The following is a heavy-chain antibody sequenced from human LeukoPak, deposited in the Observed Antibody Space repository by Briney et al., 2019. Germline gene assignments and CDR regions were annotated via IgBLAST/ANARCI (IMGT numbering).Heavy chain of an antibody. V-gene: IGHV3-30-3*01. D-gene: IGHD1-26*01. Sequence: PGGSLRLSCAASGFTFSSYAMHWVRQAPGKGLEWVAVISYDGSNKYYADSVKGRFTISRDDSKNTLYLQMNSLRPEDTAVYYCARADRSGSYLNYWGQGTLVTVSS. CDR2: ISYDGSNK. CDR1: GFTFSSYA. CDR3: ARADRSGSYLNY. J-gene: IGHJ4*02.